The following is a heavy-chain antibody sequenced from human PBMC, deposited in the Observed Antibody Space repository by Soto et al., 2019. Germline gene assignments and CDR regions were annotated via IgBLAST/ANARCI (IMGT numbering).Heavy chain of an antibody. V-gene: IGHV1-3*01. Sequence: ASVKVSCKASGYTFTSYAMHWVRQAPGRRLEWMGWINAGNGNTKYSQKFQGRVTITRDTSASTAYMELSSLRSEDTAVYYCARDMRQLHYFDYWGQGTLVTVSS. CDR1: GYTFTSYA. CDR3: ARDMRQLHYFDY. J-gene: IGHJ4*02. D-gene: IGHD2-2*01. CDR2: INAGNGNT.